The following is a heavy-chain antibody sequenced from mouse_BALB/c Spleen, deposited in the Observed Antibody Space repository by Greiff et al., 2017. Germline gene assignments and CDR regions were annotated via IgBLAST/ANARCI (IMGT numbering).Heavy chain of an antibody. CDR2: IDPANGNT. D-gene: IGHD2-4*01. CDR3: ARDYDGFAY. J-gene: IGHJ3*01. Sequence: EVQLQESGAELVKPGASVKLSCTASGFNIKDTYMHWVKQRPEQGLEWIGRIDPANGNTKYDPKFQGKATITADTSSNTAYLQLSRLTSEDTAVYYCARDYDGFAYWRQGTLVTVSA. V-gene: IGHV14-3*02. CDR1: GFNIKDTY.